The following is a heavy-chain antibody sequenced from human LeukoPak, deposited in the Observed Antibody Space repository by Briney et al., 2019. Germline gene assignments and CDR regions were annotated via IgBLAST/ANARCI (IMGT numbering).Heavy chain of an antibody. CDR3: ARSDYCGGDCYSSLSNY. D-gene: IGHD2-21*02. Sequence: GGPLRLSCSASGFTFSSCAMHWVRQAPGEGLEYVSAISSKGGSTYCADSVKGRFTISRDNSKNTLYLQMSSLRAEDTAVYFCARSDYCGGDCYSSLSNYWGQGTLVTVSS. CDR2: ISSKGGST. J-gene: IGHJ4*02. V-gene: IGHV3-64D*09. CDR1: GFTFSSCA.